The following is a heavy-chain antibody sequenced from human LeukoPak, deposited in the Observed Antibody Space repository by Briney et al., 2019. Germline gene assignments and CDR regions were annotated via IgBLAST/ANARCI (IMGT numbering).Heavy chain of an antibody. CDR3: ASGDYDSSGYPSYYYYGMDV. CDR2: INPNSGGT. V-gene: IGHV1-2*02. CDR1: GYTFTGYY. J-gene: IGHJ6*02. Sequence: ASVKVSCKASGYTFTGYYMHWVRQAPGQGLEWMGSINPNSGGTNYAQKFQGRVTMTRDTSISTAYMELSRLRSDDTAVYYCASGDYDSSGYPSYYYYGMDVWGQGTTVTVSS. D-gene: IGHD3-22*01.